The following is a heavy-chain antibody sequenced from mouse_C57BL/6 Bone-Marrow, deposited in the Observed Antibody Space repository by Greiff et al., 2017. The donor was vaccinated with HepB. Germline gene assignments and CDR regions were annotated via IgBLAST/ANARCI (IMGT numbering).Heavy chain of an antibody. CDR3: ARNGAYYGNWYFDV. J-gene: IGHJ1*03. D-gene: IGHD2-10*01. CDR1: GFSLTSYA. V-gene: IGHV2-9-1*01. CDR2: IWTGGGT. Sequence: VQRVESGPGLVAPSQSLSITCTVSGFSLTSYAISWVRQPPGKGLEWLGVIWTGGGTNYNSALKSRLSISKDNSKSQVFLKMNSLQTDDTARYYCARNGAYYGNWYFDVWGTGTTVTVSS.